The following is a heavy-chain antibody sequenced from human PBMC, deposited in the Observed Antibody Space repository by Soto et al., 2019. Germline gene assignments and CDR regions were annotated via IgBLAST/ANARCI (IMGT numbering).Heavy chain of an antibody. CDR2: IYYSGST. D-gene: IGHD6-19*01. CDR3: AGAVAGTAY. CDR1: RDSSSSSNNS. Sequence: SGTVSLACTVQRDSSSSSNNSWGWFRQPPGKGLEWIGSIYYSGSTYYNPSLKSRVTISVDTSKNQFSLKLSSVTAADTAVYYWAGAVAGTAYWGQGTLVTDS. J-gene: IGHJ4*02. V-gene: IGHV4-39*01.